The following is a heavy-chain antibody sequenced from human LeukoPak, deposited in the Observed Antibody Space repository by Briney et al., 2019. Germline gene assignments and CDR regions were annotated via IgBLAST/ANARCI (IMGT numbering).Heavy chain of an antibody. CDR1: GFTFSSYS. Sequence: PGGPLRLSCAASGFTFSSYSMNWVRQAPGKGLEWVSSISSSSSYIYYADSVKGRFTIPRDNAKNSLYLQMNSLRAEDTAVYYCVGGQQLGFDYWGQGTLVTVSS. CDR2: ISSSSSYI. D-gene: IGHD6-13*01. J-gene: IGHJ4*02. CDR3: VGGQQLGFDY. V-gene: IGHV3-21*01.